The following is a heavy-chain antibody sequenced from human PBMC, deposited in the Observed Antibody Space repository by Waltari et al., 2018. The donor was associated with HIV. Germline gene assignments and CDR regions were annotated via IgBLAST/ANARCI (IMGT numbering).Heavy chain of an antibody. CDR3: AVDSSQVLWFGESLAL. CDR2: ISYDGIKK. J-gene: IGHJ4*02. Sequence: QVQLVESGGDVVQPGDVLRRPCAAPGPGFGCVGMPWVSQAPGMGVEWVAAISYDGIKKFYADSVRGRFTISRDTSKKTLYLQMNTLKTEDTAVYFCAVDSSQVLWFGESLALWGQGTLVTVSS. CDR1: GPGFGCVG. V-gene: IGHV3-30*19. D-gene: IGHD3-10*01.